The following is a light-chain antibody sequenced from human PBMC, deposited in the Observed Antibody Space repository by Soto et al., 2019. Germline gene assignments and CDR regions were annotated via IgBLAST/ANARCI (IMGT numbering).Light chain of an antibody. Sequence: EIVLTQSPGTLSLSPGERATLSCRASQSVSRSYLTWYQHKPGQAPRLLMYGASSRATGIPGRFSGSGSGTDFTLTISRLEPEDFAVYYCQHYGTSLTFGGGTNVEIK. CDR2: GAS. CDR3: QHYGTSLT. J-gene: IGKJ4*01. CDR1: QSVSRSY. V-gene: IGKV3-20*01.